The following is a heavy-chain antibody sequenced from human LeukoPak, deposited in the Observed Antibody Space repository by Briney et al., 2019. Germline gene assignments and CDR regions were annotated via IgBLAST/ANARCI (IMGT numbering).Heavy chain of an antibody. CDR2: ISYDGSNK. CDR1: GLTFSSYA. D-gene: IGHD7-27*01. J-gene: IGHJ4*02. Sequence: PGGSLRLSCAASGLTFSSYAMHWVRQAPGKGLEWVAVISYDGSNKYYADSVKGRFTISRDNSKNTLYLQMNSLRAEDTAVYYCARVGIGGLTGYFDYWGQGTLVTVSS. V-gene: IGHV3-30*04. CDR3: ARVGIGGLTGYFDY.